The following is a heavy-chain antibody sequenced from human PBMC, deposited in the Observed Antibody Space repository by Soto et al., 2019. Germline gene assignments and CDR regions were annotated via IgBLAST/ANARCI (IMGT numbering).Heavy chain of an antibody. CDR3: ETGGIYYEA. CDR1: GFSLRHNY. CDR2: ISTSGSPA. J-gene: IGHJ5*02. V-gene: IGHV3-11*01. Sequence: PGGSLRLSCEVSGFSLRHNYLTWILQAPVNWLEWLSYISTSGSPAYYADSLKGRFTISTDNAKKSLYLQMDSLRAEDTGVYYCETGGIYYEAWGQGTLVTASS. D-gene: IGHD1-26*01.